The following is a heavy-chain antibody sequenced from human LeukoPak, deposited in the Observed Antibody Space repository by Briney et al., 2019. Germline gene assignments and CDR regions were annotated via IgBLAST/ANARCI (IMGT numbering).Heavy chain of an antibody. J-gene: IGHJ4*02. V-gene: IGHV4-4*07. CDR1: GGSISSYY. CDR2: IYTSGST. Sequence: ASETLSLTCTVSGGSISSYYWSWIRQPAGKGLEWIGRIYTSGSTNYNPSLKSRVTISVDTSKNQFSLRLSSVTAADTAVYYCARASYSYDISGWVPFDYWGQGTLVTVSS. CDR3: ARASYSYDISGWVPFDY. D-gene: IGHD3-22*01.